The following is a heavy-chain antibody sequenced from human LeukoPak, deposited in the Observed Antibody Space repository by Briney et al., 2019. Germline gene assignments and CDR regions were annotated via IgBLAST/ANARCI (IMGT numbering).Heavy chain of an antibody. CDR3: AKDRYSYGYAQLGNWFDP. V-gene: IGHV3-74*01. CDR1: GFTFSSYW. J-gene: IGHJ5*02. Sequence: GGSLRLSCAASGFTFSSYWMHWVRQAPGKGLVWVSRINSDGSSTYYADSVKGRFTISRDNSKNTLYLQMNSLRAEDTAVYYCAKDRYSYGYAQLGNWFDPWGQGTLVTVSS. D-gene: IGHD5-18*01. CDR2: INSDGSST.